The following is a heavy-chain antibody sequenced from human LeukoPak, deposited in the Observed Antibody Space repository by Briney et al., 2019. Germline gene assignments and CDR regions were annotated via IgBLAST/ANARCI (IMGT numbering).Heavy chain of an antibody. CDR2: IYYSGST. CDR1: GGSISSYY. CDR3: ARSSGGRYESYYYGMDV. V-gene: IGHV4-59*01. Sequence: SSETLSLTCTVSGGSISSYYWSWIRQPPGKGLEWIGYIYYSGSTNYNPSLKSRVTISVDTSKNQFSLKLSSVTAADTAVYYCARSSGGRYESYYYGMDVWGQGTTVTVSS. D-gene: IGHD2-15*01. J-gene: IGHJ6*02.